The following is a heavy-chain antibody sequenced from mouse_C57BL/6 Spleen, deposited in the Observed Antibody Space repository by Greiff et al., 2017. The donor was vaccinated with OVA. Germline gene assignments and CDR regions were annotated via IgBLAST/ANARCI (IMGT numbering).Heavy chain of an antibody. CDR3: ARTNLYYFDY. CDR2: ISSGGSTI. D-gene: IGHD1-3*01. Sequence: EVKLVESGGGLVKPGGSLKLSCTASGFTFSDYGMHWVRQAPEKGLEWVAYISSGGSTIYYADTVKGRFTISRDNAKNTLFLQMTSLRSEDTAMYYCARTNLYYFDYWGQGTTLTVSS. J-gene: IGHJ2*01. CDR1: GFTFSDYG. V-gene: IGHV5-17*01.